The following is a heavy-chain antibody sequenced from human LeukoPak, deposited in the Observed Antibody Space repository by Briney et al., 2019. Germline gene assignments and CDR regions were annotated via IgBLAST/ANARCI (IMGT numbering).Heavy chain of an antibody. D-gene: IGHD2-15*01. V-gene: IGHV3-48*04. CDR3: AKGADCSGGSCYLGYYFDY. CDR2: ISGSGSTI. Sequence: GGSLRLSCAASGFTFSGYSMNWVRQAPGKGLEWISYISGSGSTIYYADSVKGRFTISRDNAKNSLYLQMNSLRAEDTAVYYCAKGADCSGGSCYLGYYFDYWGQGTLVTVSS. J-gene: IGHJ4*02. CDR1: GFTFSGYS.